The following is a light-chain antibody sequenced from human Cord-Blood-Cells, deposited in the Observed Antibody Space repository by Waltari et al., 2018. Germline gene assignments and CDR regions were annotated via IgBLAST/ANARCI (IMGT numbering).Light chain of an antibody. V-gene: IGKV4-1*01. CDR1: PSVLYSSNNKNY. CDR2: WAS. CDR3: QQYYSTPLT. Sequence: DIVMTQSPDSLAVSPGERATINCKSSPSVLYSSNNKNYLAWYQQKPGQSPKLLSYWASTRESGVPDRFSGSGSGTDFTLTISSLQAEDVAVYYCQQYYSTPLTFGGGTKVEIK. J-gene: IGKJ4*01.